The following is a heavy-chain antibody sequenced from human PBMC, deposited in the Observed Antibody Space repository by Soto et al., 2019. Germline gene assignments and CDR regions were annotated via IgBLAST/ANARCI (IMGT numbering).Heavy chain of an antibody. D-gene: IGHD3-22*01. V-gene: IGHV3-11*01. CDR3: ARDGTRYYYDSSGYYPGGWFDP. J-gene: IGHJ5*02. CDR2: ISSSGSNR. CDR1: GFMFSDYY. Sequence: GGSLRLSCAASGFMFSDYYMSWIRQAPGKGLQWVSHISSSGSNRYYADSVKGRFTISRDNAKNSLYLQMNSLRAEDTAVYYCARDGTRYYYDSSGYYPGGWFDPWGQGTLVTVSS.